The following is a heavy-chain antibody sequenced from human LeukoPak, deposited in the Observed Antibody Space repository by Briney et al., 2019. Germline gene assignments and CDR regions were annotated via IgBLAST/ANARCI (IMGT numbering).Heavy chain of an antibody. CDR1: GFTFSSYS. D-gene: IGHD6-19*01. V-gene: IGHV3-21*04. Sequence: PGGSLRLSCAASGFTFSSYSMNWVRQAPGKGLEWVSSISSSSSYIYYADSVKGRFTISRDNAKNSLYLQMNSLRAEDTAIYYCAKDRSRGWYFDYWGQGTLVTVAS. CDR3: AKDRSRGWYFDY. J-gene: IGHJ4*02. CDR2: ISSSSSYI.